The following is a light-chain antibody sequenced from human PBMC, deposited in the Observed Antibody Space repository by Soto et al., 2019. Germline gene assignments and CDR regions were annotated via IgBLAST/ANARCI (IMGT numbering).Light chain of an antibody. CDR1: QNIRSS. CDR3: QQYDIWPPYT. J-gene: IGKJ2*01. CDR2: DAS. V-gene: IGKV3-15*01. Sequence: EVVMTQSPASLSASPGERVTLSCRASQNIRSSLAWYQQRPGQAPRLLIYDASTRATGIPPRFSGGGSGTEFTVTISSLRSEDFAIYYCQQYDIWPPYTFGQGTKVDIK.